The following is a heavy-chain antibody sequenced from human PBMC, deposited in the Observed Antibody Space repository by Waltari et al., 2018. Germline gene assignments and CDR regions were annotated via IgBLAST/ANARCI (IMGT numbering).Heavy chain of an antibody. CDR1: GFALNNYG. J-gene: IGHJ6*02. CDR2: TWYDGSNI. D-gene: IGHD3-10*01. Sequence: QVQLVESGGGVVQPGGSLRLSCAASGFALNNYGIYWVRQAPGKGRDWVALTWYDGSNIYDRDAGKGRFTITRDDSKNTLYLEMKSLRADDTAVYYCARDVVRGVPVGGYNGLDVWGQGTTVTVSS. CDR3: ARDVVRGVPVGGYNGLDV. V-gene: IGHV3-33*01.